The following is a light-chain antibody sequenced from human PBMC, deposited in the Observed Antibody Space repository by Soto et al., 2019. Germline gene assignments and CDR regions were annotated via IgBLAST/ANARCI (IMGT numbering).Light chain of an antibody. CDR3: SSYAGSDVFV. V-gene: IGLV2-23*01. CDR2: EGS. Sequence: QSVLTQPASVSGSPGQSITISCTGTSSDVGSYNLVSWYQQHPGKAPKLMIYEGSKRPSGVSNRFSGSKSGNTASLTISGLQAEDEADYYCSSYAGSDVFVFGTGTKLTVL. J-gene: IGLJ1*01. CDR1: SSDVGSYNL.